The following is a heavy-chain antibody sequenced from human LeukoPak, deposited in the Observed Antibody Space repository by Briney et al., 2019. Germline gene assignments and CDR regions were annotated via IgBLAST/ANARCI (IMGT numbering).Heavy chain of an antibody. CDR3: ARESHCSSTCCLLGVDY. D-gene: IGHD2-2*01. V-gene: IGHV1-18*01. J-gene: IGHJ4*02. CDR2: ISAYNGNT. CDR1: GYTFTSYG. Sequence: GASVKVSCKASGYTFTSYGISWVRQAPGQGLEWMGWISAYNGNTNYAQKLQGRVTMTTDTSTSTAYMELRSLRSDDTAVYYCARESHCSSTCCLLGVDYWGQGTLVTVSS.